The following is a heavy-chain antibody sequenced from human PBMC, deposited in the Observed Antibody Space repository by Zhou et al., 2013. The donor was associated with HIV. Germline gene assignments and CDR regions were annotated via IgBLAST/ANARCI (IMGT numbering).Heavy chain of an antibody. Sequence: QVQLQESGPGLVKPSETLSLTCTVSSGSIYSQYWTWIRQPPGKAMEWLGYVYSSGTTNYNPSLKSRLTISIDTSKNEFSLNLSSVTAADTAVYYCARDQPTLADDWFDPWGQGTLVIVSS. J-gene: IGHJ5*02. V-gene: IGHV4-4*08. CDR2: VYSSGTT. CDR3: ARDQPTLADDWFDP. D-gene: IGHD2-2*01. CDR1: SGSIYSQY.